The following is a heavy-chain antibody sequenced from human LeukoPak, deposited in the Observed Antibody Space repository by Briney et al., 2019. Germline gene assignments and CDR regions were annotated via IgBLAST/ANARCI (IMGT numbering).Heavy chain of an antibody. J-gene: IGHJ4*02. V-gene: IGHV3-7*01. CDR1: GFTFSSYS. Sequence: GGSLRLSCAASGFTFSSYSMSWVRQAPGKGLEWVANIKQDGSEKYYVDSVKGRFTISRDNAKNSVHLQMNSLRAEDTAVYYCARDADLDRWGQGTLVTVSS. D-gene: IGHD3-3*01. CDR2: IKQDGSEK. CDR3: ARDADLDR.